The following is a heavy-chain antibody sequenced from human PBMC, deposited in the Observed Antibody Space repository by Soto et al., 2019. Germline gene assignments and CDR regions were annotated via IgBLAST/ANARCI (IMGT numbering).Heavy chain of an antibody. CDR2: IYPGDSDT. CDR3: TARPDYYYYGMDV. CDR1: GYSFTSYW. D-gene: IGHD6-6*01. V-gene: IGHV5-51*01. J-gene: IGHJ6*02. Sequence: PGESLKISCKGSGYSFTSYWIGWVRQMPGKGLEWMGIIYPGDSDTRYSPSFQGQVTISADKSISTAYLQWSSLKASDTAMYYCTARPDYYYYGMDVWGQGTTVTVSS.